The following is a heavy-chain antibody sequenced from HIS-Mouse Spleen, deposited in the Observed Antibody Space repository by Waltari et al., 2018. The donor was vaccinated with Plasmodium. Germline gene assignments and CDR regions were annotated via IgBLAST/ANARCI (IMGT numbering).Heavy chain of an antibody. D-gene: IGHD7-27*01. Sequence: QVQLVQSGAEVKQPGSSVKVSCNASGGTFRSSAISWVRQAPGQGLQWRGRIIPILGIANYAQKFQGRGTITADKATSTAYMELSSLRSEDTAVYYCARGGATGEAFTLDYWGQGTLVTVSS. CDR1: GGTFRSSA. V-gene: IGHV1-69*04. CDR3: ARGGATGEAFTLDY. J-gene: IGHJ4*02. CDR2: IIPILGIA.